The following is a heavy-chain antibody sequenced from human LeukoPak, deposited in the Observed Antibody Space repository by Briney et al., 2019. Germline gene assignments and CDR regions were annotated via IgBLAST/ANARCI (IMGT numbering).Heavy chain of an antibody. CDR1: GFTFSDYY. J-gene: IGHJ4*02. CDR2: ITSTGATI. Sequence: PGGSLRLSCAASGFTFSDYYMTWIRQAPGKGLEWVSHITSTGATIYYADSVKGRFTISRDNAKNSLYLQMNSLRAEDTAVYYCARLSSHYDFWSGSPAYWGQGALVTVSS. V-gene: IGHV3-11*04. D-gene: IGHD3-3*01. CDR3: ARLSSHYDFWSGSPAY.